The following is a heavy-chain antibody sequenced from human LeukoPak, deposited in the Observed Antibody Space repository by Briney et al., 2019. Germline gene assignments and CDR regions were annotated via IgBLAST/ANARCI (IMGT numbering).Heavy chain of an antibody. CDR2: INSRSSTI. V-gene: IGHV3-48*04. D-gene: IGHD6-19*01. J-gene: IGHJ4*02. CDR3: AGGDRNGWYFYY. CDR1: GFTFSTHD. Sequence: GGSLRLSCAASGFTFSTHDVNWVRQAPGKGLEWVSFINSRSSTIYYADSVKGRFTISRDNAKNSLYLQMSSLRAEDTALYLCAGGDRNGWYFYYWGQGTLVTVSS.